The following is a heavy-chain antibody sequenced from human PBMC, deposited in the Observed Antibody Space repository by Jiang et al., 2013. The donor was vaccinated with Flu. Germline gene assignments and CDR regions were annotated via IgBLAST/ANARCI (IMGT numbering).Heavy chain of an antibody. D-gene: IGHD6-13*01. CDR1: GYSFTNYW. CDR3: ATTSSSWYNAFDY. V-gene: IGHV5-51*01. Sequence: SLKISCKGSGYSFTNYWIGWVRQMPGKGLEWMGIIYPGDSDTRYSPSFQGQVTISADKSISTAYLQWSSLKASDTAMYYCATTSSSWYNAFDYWGQGTLVTVSS. CDR2: IYPGDSDT. J-gene: IGHJ4*02.